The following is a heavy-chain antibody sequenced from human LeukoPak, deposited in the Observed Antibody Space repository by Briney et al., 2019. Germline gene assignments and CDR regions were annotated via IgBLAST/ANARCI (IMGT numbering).Heavy chain of an antibody. Sequence: PSETLSLTRSVSGASTRSRNYYWGWVRQPPGKGLEWIASIYYSGNIFFNPPLMSRVTISIDTSTGQFFLKLNSVTAADTAVYYCARHGNYVFDSWGQGTLVIVSS. J-gene: IGHJ4*02. V-gene: IGHV4-39*01. CDR1: GASTRSRNYY. CDR3: ARHGNYVFDS. D-gene: IGHD1-7*01. CDR2: IYYSGNI.